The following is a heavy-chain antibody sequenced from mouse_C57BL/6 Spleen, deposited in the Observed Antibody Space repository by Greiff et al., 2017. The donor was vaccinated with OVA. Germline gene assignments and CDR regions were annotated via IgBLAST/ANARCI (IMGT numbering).Heavy chain of an antibody. J-gene: IGHJ4*01. Sequence: VQLQQPGAELVMPGASVKLSCKASGYTFTSYWMHWVKQRPGHGLEWIGEIDPSDSYTNYNQKFKDKSTLTVDKSSSTAYMQLSSLTSEDSAVYYCARGGHYYAMDYWGQGTSVTVSS. CDR2: IDPSDSYT. V-gene: IGHV1-69*01. CDR3: ARGGHYYAMDY. CDR1: GYTFTSYW.